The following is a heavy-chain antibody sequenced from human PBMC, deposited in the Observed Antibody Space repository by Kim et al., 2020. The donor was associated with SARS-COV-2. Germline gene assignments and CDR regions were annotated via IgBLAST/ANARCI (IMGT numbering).Heavy chain of an antibody. D-gene: IGHD2-2*01. J-gene: IGHJ4*02. CDR2: IDWDDDK. CDR3: ARALWGVPAAILPVFDY. Sequence: SGPTLVNPTQTLTLTCTFSGFSLSTSGMCVSWIRQPPGKALEWLALIDWDDDKYYSTSLKTRLTISKDTSKNQVVLTMTNMDPVDTATYYCARALWGVPAAILPVFDYWGQGTLVTVSS. CDR1: GFSLSTSGMC. V-gene: IGHV2-70*01.